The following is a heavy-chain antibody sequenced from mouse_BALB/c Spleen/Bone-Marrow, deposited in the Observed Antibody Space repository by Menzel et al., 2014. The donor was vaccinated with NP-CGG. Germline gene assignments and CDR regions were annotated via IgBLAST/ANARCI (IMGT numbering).Heavy chain of an antibody. D-gene: IGHD1-1*01. V-gene: IGHV1-20*01. CDR3: ARYGTYYYAMDY. CDR1: GYSFTGYF. J-gene: IGHJ4*01. Sequence: VQLQQSGPELVKPGASVKISCKASGYSFTGYFMNWVMQSHGKSLEWIGRVNPNNGGTSYNQRFKDKAILTVDKSSSTAYMEIRSLTSEDSAVYFCARYGTYYYAMDYWGQGTSVTVSS. CDR2: VNPNNGGT.